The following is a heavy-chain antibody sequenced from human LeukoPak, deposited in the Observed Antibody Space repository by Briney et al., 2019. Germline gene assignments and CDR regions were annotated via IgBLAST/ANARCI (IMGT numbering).Heavy chain of an antibody. D-gene: IGHD3-22*01. CDR3: ARVGRSSYYYDSSGYYSLDY. J-gene: IGHJ4*02. Sequence: SETLSLTCTVSGGSISSYYWSWIRQPPGKGLEWIGYIYYSGSTNYNPSLKSRVTISVDTSKNQFSLKLSSVTAADTAVYYCARVGRSSYYYDSSGYYSLDYWGQGTLVTVSS. V-gene: IGHV4-59*12. CDR2: IYYSGST. CDR1: GGSISSYY.